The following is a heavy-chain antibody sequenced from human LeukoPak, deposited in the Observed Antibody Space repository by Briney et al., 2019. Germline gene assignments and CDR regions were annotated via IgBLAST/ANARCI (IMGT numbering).Heavy chain of an antibody. Sequence: SETLSLTCAVSGGSISSYYWNWIRQPAGKGLEWIGRIYSSGSTNYNPSLTSRVTMSADTSKNQFSLKLSSVTAADTAVYYCARRDALGWYFDYWGQGTLVTVSS. CDR2: IYSSGST. CDR3: ARRDALGWYFDY. J-gene: IGHJ4*02. V-gene: IGHV4-4*07. CDR1: GGSISSYY. D-gene: IGHD5-24*01.